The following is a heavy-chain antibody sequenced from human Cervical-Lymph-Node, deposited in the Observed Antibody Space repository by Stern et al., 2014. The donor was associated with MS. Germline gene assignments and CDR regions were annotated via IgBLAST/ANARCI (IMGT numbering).Heavy chain of an antibody. J-gene: IGHJ6*02. V-gene: IGHV5-10-1*01. Sequence: EVQLVQSGAEVKKPGESLRISCKGSGYSFTNYWISWVRQVPGKALEWLGRIDPEDSYTNYSPSILGHVTISADRSISTAYLQLRSLRASDTGTYYCARYCLNGVCHGNYYGMDVWGQGTTVTVSS. CDR3: ARYCLNGVCHGNYYGMDV. CDR1: GYSFTNYW. D-gene: IGHD2-8*01. CDR2: IDPEDSYT.